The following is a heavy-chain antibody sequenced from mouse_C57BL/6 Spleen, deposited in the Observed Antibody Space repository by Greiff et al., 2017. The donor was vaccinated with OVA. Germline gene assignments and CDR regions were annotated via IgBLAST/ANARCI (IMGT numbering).Heavy chain of an antibody. CDR3: ARNPGDYFDY. V-gene: IGHV5-17*01. J-gene: IGHJ2*01. Sequence: EVQGVESGGGLVKPGGSLKLSCAASGFTFSDYGMHWVRQAPEKGLEWVAYISSGSSTNYYADTVKGRFTISRDNAKNTLFLHMTSLRSEDTAMYYCARNPGDYFDYWGQGTTLTVSS. CDR2: ISSGSSTN. CDR1: GFTFSDYG.